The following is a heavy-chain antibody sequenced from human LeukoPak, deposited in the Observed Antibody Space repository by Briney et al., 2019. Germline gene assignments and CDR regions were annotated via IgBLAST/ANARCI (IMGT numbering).Heavy chain of an antibody. D-gene: IGHD4-23*01. Sequence: GGTLRLSCAASGFTFSSYSMNWVRQAPGKGLEWVSSISSSSSYIYYADSVKGRFTISRDNAKNSLYLQMNSLRAEDTAVYYCARITTVVTPRSIYFDYWGQGTLVTVSS. CDR3: ARITTVVTPRSIYFDY. V-gene: IGHV3-21*01. CDR1: GFTFSSYS. CDR2: ISSSSSYI. J-gene: IGHJ4*02.